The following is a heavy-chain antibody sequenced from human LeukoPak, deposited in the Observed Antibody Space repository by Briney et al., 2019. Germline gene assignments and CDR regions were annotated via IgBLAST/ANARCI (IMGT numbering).Heavy chain of an antibody. V-gene: IGHV1-2*02. CDR2: INPNSGGT. CDR1: GYTFTGYY. D-gene: IGHD2-21*02. J-gene: IGHJ4*02. CDR3: ARMTATQAALY. Sequence: ASVKVSCKASGYTFTGYYMHWVRQAPGQGPEWMGWINPNSGGTNYAQKLQGRVAMTRDTSISTAYMELSRLRSDDTAVYYCARMTATQAALYWGQGTLVTVSS.